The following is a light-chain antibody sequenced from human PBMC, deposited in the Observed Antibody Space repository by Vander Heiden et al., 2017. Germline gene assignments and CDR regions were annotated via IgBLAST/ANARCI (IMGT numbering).Light chain of an antibody. Sequence: DIVLTQSPGTLTLSPGERATLSCRASPSVSTYLACYQQKPGQAPRLLIYDSSNRATDIPARFSGSGSGTDFTLTISSLEPEDFAVYYCQQRSNWPRRYTFGQGTKLEI. V-gene: IGKV3-11*01. CDR1: PSVSTY. CDR2: DSS. CDR3: QQRSNWPRRYT. J-gene: IGKJ2*01.